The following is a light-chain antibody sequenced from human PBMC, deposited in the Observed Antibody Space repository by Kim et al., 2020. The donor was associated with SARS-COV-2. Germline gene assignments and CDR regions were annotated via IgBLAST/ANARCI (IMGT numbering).Light chain of an antibody. CDR1: QSVYRNY. J-gene: IGKJ1*01. CDR2: AAS. V-gene: IGKV3-20*01. Sequence: EIVLTQSPGTLSLSPGERATLSCRASQSVYRNYVAWYQQKPGQTPRRLIYAASSRATGIPDRFTGSGYGTDFTLTISRLEPEDFAAYYCQQYDSSPWTFGQGTKVDIK. CDR3: QQYDSSPWT.